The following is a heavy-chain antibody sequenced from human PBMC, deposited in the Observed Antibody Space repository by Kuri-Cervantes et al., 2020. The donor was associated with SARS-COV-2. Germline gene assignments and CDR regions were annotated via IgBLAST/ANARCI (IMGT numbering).Heavy chain of an antibody. CDR2: IYHSGST. CDR1: AYSISSDYY. J-gene: IGHJ6*02. V-gene: IGHV4-38-2*02. Sequence: SQTLSLTCAVSAYSISSDYYWGWIRQPPGEGLEWIGNIYHSGSTYYNPSLKSRVTISVDTSKNQFSLQLNSVTPEDTAVYYCAREDNSGWYYGMDVWGQGTTVTVSS. D-gene: IGHD5-12*01. CDR3: AREDNSGWYYGMDV.